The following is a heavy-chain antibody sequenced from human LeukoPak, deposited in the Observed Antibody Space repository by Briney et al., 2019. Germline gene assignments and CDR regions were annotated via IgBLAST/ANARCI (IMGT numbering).Heavy chain of an antibody. Sequence: PSETLSLTCSVFGGSISSYYWSWIRQPPGKGLEWIGYIYTSGSTNYNPSLKSRVTISVDTSKNQFSLNLSSVTAADTAVYYCARHMAVAGTVNYYYYYYMDVWGKGTTVTASS. CDR3: ARHMAVAGTVNYYYYYYMDV. CDR2: IYTSGST. V-gene: IGHV4-4*09. D-gene: IGHD6-19*01. CDR1: GGSISSYY. J-gene: IGHJ6*03.